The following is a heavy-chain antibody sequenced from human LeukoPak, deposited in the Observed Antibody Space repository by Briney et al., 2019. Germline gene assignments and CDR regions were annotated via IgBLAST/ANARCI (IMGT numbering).Heavy chain of an antibody. CDR1: GFTFNNYW. V-gene: IGHV3-23*01. CDR3: AKGRGVVVAAIYMDV. Sequence: GGTLRLSCAASGFTFNNYWMHWVRQAPGKGLEWVSAISGSGGSTYYADSVKGRFTISRDNSKNTLYLQMNSLRAEDTAVYYCAKGRGVVVAAIYMDVWGKGTTVTVSS. D-gene: IGHD2-15*01. J-gene: IGHJ6*03. CDR2: ISGSGGST.